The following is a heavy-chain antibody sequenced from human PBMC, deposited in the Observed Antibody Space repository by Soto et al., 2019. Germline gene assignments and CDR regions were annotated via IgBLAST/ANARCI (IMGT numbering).Heavy chain of an antibody. CDR3: VRAPNYVYLYDAFDI. D-gene: IGHD1-7*01. CDR2: ITGSSNYI. V-gene: IGHV3-21*01. J-gene: IGHJ3*02. CDR1: GFPFNTYS. Sequence: GGSLRLSCAASGFPFNTYSMNWVRQAPGKGLDWVSCITGSSNYIYYSASVKGRFTISRDNAKNSLYLQLNSLRAEDTAVYYCVRAPNYVYLYDAFDIGTQGTMVAVSS.